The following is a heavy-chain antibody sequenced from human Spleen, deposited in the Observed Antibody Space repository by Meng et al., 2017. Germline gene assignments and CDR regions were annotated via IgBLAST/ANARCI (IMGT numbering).Heavy chain of an antibody. Sequence: SETLSLTCAVSGYSISSGYYWGWIRQPPGKGLEWIGSIYHSGSTYYNPSLKSRVTISVDTSKNQFSLKLSSVTAADTAVYYCARCTYYDFWSGYLPNYGMDVWGQGTTVTVSS. D-gene: IGHD3-3*01. V-gene: IGHV4-38-2*01. J-gene: IGHJ6*02. CDR3: ARCTYYDFWSGYLPNYGMDV. CDR1: GYSISSGYY. CDR2: IYHSGST.